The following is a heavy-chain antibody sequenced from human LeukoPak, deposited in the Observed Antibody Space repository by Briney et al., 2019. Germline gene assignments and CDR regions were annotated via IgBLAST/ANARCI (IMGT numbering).Heavy chain of an antibody. CDR1: GYTFSNYG. Sequence: ASVKVSCKASGYTFSNYGITWVRQAPGQGLEWMGWISAYNGNTNYAQKLQGRVTMTTDTSTSTAYMELRSLRSDDTAVYYCARDKGYYYDSSGYGGVFDYWGQGTLVTVSS. CDR3: ARDKGYYYDSSGYGGVFDY. V-gene: IGHV1-18*01. J-gene: IGHJ4*02. CDR2: ISAYNGNT. D-gene: IGHD3-22*01.